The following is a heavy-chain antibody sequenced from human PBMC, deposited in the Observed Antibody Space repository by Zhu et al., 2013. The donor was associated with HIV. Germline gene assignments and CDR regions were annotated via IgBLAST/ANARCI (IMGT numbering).Heavy chain of an antibody. CDR2: IIPIFGTA. V-gene: IGHV1-69*06. J-gene: IGHJ3*02. CDR3: ARWSNAVHSSGYNAFDI. D-gene: IGHD3-22*01. CDR1: GGTFSSYA. Sequence: QVQLVQSGAEVKKPGSSVKVSCKASGGTFSSYAISWVRQAPGQGLEWMGGIIPIFGTANYAQKFQGRVTITADKSTSTAYMELSSLRSEDTAVYYCARWSNAVHSSGYNAFDIWGQGTMVTGLF.